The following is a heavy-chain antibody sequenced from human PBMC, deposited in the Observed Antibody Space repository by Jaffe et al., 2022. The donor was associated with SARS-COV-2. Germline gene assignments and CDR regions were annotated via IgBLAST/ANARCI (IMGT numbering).Heavy chain of an antibody. J-gene: IGHJ4*02. V-gene: IGHV3-30*18. D-gene: IGHD3-10*01. CDR2: ISYDGSNK. CDR3: AKDPGGHFDY. CDR1: GFTFSSYG. Sequence: QVQLVESGGGVVQPGRSLRLSCAASGFTFSSYGMHWVRQAPGKGLEWVAVISYDGSNKYYADSVKGRFTISRDNSKNTLYLQMNSLRAEDTAVYYCAKDPGGHFDYWGQGTLVTVSS.